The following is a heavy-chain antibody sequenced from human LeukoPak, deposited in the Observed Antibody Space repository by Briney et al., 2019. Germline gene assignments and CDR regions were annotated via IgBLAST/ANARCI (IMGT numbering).Heavy chain of an antibody. CDR3: ARAWNFDY. CDR1: GYSFTNYW. CDR2: INPSDSDT. D-gene: IGHD1-1*01. Sequence: GASLQISCKGSGYSFTNYWIAWVRQLPGRGLEWMVIINPSDSDTRYSPSFQGQVTISADKSISTAYLQWSSLKASDSAMYYCARAWNFDYWGQGTLVTVSS. V-gene: IGHV5-51*01. J-gene: IGHJ4*02.